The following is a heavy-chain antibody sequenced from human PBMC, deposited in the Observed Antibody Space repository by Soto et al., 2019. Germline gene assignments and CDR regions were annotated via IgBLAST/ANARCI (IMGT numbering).Heavy chain of an antibody. CDR2: MSVSGAT. V-gene: IGHV3-23*01. J-gene: IGHJ3*01. Sequence: EVQLLESGGGLVQPGGSLRLSCEVSGFNTRNYLMSWVRQAPGKGLEWVSGMSVSGATQYADSVKGRFTISKDFSKNTLYLQMNNLRAEDTAVYHCEVSWTWGQGTMVTVSS. D-gene: IGHD2-8*01. CDR3: EVSWT. CDR1: GFNTRNYL.